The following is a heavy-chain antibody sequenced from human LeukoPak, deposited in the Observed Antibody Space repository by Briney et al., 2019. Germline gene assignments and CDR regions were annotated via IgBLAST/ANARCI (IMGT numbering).Heavy chain of an antibody. V-gene: IGHV3-13*05. J-gene: IGHJ3*02. Sequence: GGSLRLSCAASGFTFSSYDMHWVRQATGKGLEWVSAIGAAGDPYYAGSVKGRFTISRQTGKNSLYLQMNSLSPGDTAIYYCARSRGFGNYGLWAFDIWGQGTMVTVSS. CDR3: ARSRGFGNYGLWAFDI. CDR2: IGAAGDP. CDR1: GFTFSSYD. D-gene: IGHD4-17*01.